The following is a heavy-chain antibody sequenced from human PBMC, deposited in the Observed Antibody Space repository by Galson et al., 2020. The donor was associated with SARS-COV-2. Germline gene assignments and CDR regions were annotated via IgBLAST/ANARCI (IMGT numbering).Heavy chain of an antibody. D-gene: IGHD3-22*01. V-gene: IGHV3-21*01. CDR2: ISSSSSYI. CDR3: ATDRAYYYDSSGTFDY. Sequence: TGGSLRLSCAASGFTFSSYRMNWVRQAPGKGLEWVSSISSSSSYIYYADSVKGRFTISRDNAKNSLYLQMNSLRAEDTAVYYCATDRAYYYDSSGTFDYWGQGTLVTVSS. CDR1: GFTFSSYR. J-gene: IGHJ4*02.